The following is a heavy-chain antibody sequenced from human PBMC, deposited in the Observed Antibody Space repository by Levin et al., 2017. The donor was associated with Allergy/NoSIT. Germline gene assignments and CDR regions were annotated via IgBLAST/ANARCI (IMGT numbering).Heavy chain of an antibody. D-gene: IGHD3-22*01. J-gene: IGHJ4*02. CDR3: ARLGYDSSGYYRYYFDY. V-gene: IGHV5-51*01. Sequence: TGESLKISCKGSGYSFTSYWIGWVRQMPGKGLEWMGIIYPGDSDTRYSPSFQGQVTISADKSISTAYLQWSSLKASDTAMYYCARLGYDSSGYYRYYFDYWGQGTLVTVSS. CDR1: GYSFTSYW. CDR2: IYPGDSDT.